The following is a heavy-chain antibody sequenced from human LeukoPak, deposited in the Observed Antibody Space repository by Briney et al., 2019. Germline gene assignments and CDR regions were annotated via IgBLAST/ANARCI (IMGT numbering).Heavy chain of an antibody. D-gene: IGHD2-2*02. V-gene: IGHV4-34*01. CDR3: ARLGYCSSTSCYTSDYYYYYMGV. CDR2: INHSGST. J-gene: IGHJ6*03. Sequence: PSETLSLTCAVYGGSFSGYYWSWIRQPPGKGLEWIGEINHSGSTNYNPSLKSRVTISVDTSKNQFSLKLSSVTAADTAVYYCARLGYCSSTSCYTSDYYYYYMGVWGKGTTVTVSS. CDR1: GGSFSGYY.